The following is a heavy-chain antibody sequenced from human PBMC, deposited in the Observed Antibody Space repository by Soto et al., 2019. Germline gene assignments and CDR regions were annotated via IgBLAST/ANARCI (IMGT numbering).Heavy chain of an antibody. V-gene: IGHV3-23*05. D-gene: IGHD1-7*01. CDR2: ISIGGTT. Sequence: EVQLLESGGGLVQPGGSLTLSCAASGFTFDSYAMSWVRQAPGKGLEWVSSISIGGTTYYADSVKGRFTISRDHSRNTLYLQMNSLRAEDTAFYYCAKNYFFDNWGQGPLVTVSS. J-gene: IGHJ4*02. CDR1: GFTFDSYA. CDR3: AKNYFFDN.